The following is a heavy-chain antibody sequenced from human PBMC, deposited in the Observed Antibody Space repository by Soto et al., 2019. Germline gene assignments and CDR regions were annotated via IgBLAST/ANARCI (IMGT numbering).Heavy chain of an antibody. CDR1: GFTFSSYS. Sequence: EVQLVESGGGLVKPGGSLRLSCAASGFTFSSYSMNWVRQAPGKGLEWVSSISSSSSTIYYADSVKGRFTISRDNAKNSLLLQINSLRDGDTAVYYCAGVAVRAIDYWGKGTLVTVSS. CDR3: AGVAVRAIDY. CDR2: ISSSSSTI. V-gene: IGHV3-21*01. D-gene: IGHD3-10*01. J-gene: IGHJ4*02.